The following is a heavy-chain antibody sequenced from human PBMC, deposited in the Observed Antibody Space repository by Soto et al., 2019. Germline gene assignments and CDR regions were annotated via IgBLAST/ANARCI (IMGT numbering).Heavy chain of an antibody. CDR3: ARDFAYFDS. J-gene: IGHJ4*02. CDR2: VYHTGRT. D-gene: IGHD3-3*01. V-gene: IGHV4-61*01. CDR1: GGSFTSGSYS. Sequence: NPSETLSLTCTVSGGSFTSGSYSWSWIRQPPGKGLEWIGYVYHTGRTSYNPSLKSRASISMDTSKNEFFLNLDSVTAADTAVYFCARDFAYFDSWVPGTLVTVSS.